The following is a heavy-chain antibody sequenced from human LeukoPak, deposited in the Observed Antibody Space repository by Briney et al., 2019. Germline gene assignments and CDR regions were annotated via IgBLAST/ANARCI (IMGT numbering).Heavy chain of an antibody. CDR1: GFTFSSYA. CDR2: VSGSGGST. CDR3: AKGHSSGWYLFDY. D-gene: IGHD6-19*01. V-gene: IGHV3-23*01. J-gene: IGHJ4*02. Sequence: GGSLRLSCAASGFTFSSYAMSWVRQAPGKGLEWVSVVSGSGGSTYYADSVKGRFTISRDNSKNTLYLQMNSLIAEDTAVYYCAKGHSSGWYLFDYWGQGTLVTVSS.